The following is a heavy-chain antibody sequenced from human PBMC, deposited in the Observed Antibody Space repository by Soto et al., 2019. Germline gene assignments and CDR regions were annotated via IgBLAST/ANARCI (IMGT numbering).Heavy chain of an antibody. Sequence: GGSLRLSCAASGFTFSSYGMHWVRQAPGKGLEWVAVISYDGSNKYYADSVKGRFTISRDNSKNTLYLQMNSLRAEDTAVYYRAKETYYDSSGPDYWGQGTLVTVSS. D-gene: IGHD3-22*01. CDR2: ISYDGSNK. CDR3: AKETYYDSSGPDY. J-gene: IGHJ4*02. V-gene: IGHV3-30*18. CDR1: GFTFSSYG.